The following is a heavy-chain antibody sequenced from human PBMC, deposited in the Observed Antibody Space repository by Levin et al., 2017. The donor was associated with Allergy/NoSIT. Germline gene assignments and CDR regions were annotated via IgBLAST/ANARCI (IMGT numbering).Heavy chain of an antibody. CDR2: ISYDGTNK. V-gene: IGHV3-30*03. CDR3: ARARGYGVVREKVGRHIDH. J-gene: IGHJ4*02. Sequence: SGGSLRLSCAASGVIFTSYAMHWVRQAPGRGLEWVAIISYDGTNKYYADSVKGRFTISRDNSKRTLFLQMKNLREEDTAVYYCARARGYGVVREKVGRHIDHWGQGTLVSVSS. CDR1: GVIFTSYA. D-gene: IGHD3-3*01.